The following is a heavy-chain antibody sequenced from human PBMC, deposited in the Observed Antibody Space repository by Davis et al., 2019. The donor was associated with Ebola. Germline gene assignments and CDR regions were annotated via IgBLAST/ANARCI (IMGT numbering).Heavy chain of an antibody. CDR2: IYYSGST. D-gene: IGHD2-15*01. Sequence: MPSETLSLTCTVSGGSISSYYWSWIRQPPGKGLEWIGYIYYSGSTNYNPSLKSRVTISVDTSKNQFSLKLSSVTAADTAVYYCARDYCSGGSCYSDYWGQGTLVTVSS. CDR1: GGSISSYY. CDR3: ARDYCSGGSCYSDY. J-gene: IGHJ4*02. V-gene: IGHV4-59*01.